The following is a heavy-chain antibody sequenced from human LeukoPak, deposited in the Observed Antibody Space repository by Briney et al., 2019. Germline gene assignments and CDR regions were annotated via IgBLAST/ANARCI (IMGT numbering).Heavy chain of an antibody. CDR2: IIPILGIA. V-gene: IGHV1-69*04. CDR1: GGTFSSYA. J-gene: IGHJ4*02. D-gene: IGHD1-26*01. CDR3: ARAGSMGATDFDY. Sequence: ASVKVSCKASGGTFSSYAISWVRQAPGQGLEWMGRIIPILGIANYAQKFQGRVTITADKSTSTAYMELSSLRSEDTAVYYCARAGSMGATDFDYWGQGTLVTVSS.